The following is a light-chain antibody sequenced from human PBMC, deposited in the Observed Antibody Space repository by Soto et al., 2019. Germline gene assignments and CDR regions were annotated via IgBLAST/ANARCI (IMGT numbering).Light chain of an antibody. CDR2: DTD. Sequence: QAVVTQEPSLTVSPGGTVTLTCGSSTGAVTSSHYPYWLQQKPGQAPRTLIYDTDNKHSWTPARFSGSLLGDKAALTLSGXXPEXXAXXXCLLSXXXARYVLFGGGTKLTVL. CDR1: TGAVTSSHY. J-gene: IGLJ2*01. CDR3: LLSXXXARYVL. V-gene: IGLV7-46*01.